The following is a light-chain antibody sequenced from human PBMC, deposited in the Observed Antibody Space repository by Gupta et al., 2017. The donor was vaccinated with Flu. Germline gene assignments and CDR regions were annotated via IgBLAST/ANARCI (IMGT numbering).Light chain of an antibody. V-gene: IGLV3-19*01. CDR3: NSRDSTDNHQAV. CDR1: SLRNSY. Sequence: GDSLRNSYASWYKQKTGQAPVLVIYAKNIRPSGSPDRFSGSSSGNTASLTITGAQAEDEADYYCNSRDSTDNHQAVFGGGTKLTVL. J-gene: IGLJ2*01. CDR2: AKN.